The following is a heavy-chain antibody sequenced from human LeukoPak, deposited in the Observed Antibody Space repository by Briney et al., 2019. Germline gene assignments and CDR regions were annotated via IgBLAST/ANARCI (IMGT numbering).Heavy chain of an antibody. Sequence: PSETLSLTCTVSGGSISSYYWSWIRQPPGKGLEWIGYIYYSGSTNYNPSLKCRVTISVDTSKNQFSLKLSSVTAADTAVYYCARAPPVGEDYYYYYYMDVWGKGTTVTVSS. J-gene: IGHJ6*03. D-gene: IGHD3-3*01. CDR3: ARAPPVGEDYYYYYYMDV. V-gene: IGHV4-59*01. CDR2: IYYSGST. CDR1: GGSISSYY.